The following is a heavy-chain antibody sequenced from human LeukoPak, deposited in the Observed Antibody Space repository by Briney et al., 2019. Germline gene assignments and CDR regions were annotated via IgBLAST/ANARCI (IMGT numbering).Heavy chain of an antibody. CDR1: GFTFTGYY. Sequence: ASVKVSCKASGFTFTGYYVHWVRQAPGQGLEWMGWINPNSGGTNYAQKFQGRVTMTRDTSISTAYMELSRLRSDDTAVYYCARDYPGSSWPIDYWGQGTLVTVSS. V-gene: IGHV1-2*02. CDR2: INPNSGGT. CDR3: ARDYPGSSWPIDY. D-gene: IGHD6-13*01. J-gene: IGHJ4*02.